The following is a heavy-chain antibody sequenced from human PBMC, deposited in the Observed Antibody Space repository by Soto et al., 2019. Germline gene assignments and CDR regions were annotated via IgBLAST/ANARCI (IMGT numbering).Heavy chain of an antibody. CDR1: GYTFTSYG. Sequence: QVQLVQSGAEVKKPGASVKVSCKASGYTFTSYGISWVRQAPGQGLEWMGWISAYNGNTNYAQKLQGRVTMATDTSTSTDYMELRSLRSDVTVVYSSAGDNGYESDSWAEGTLVTVSS. D-gene: IGHD5-12*01. CDR3: AGDNGYESDS. CDR2: ISAYNGNT. V-gene: IGHV1-18*01. J-gene: IGHJ4*02.